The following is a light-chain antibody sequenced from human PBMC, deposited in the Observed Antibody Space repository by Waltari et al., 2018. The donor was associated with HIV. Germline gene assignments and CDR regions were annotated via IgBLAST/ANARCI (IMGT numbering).Light chain of an antibody. CDR2: NYN. J-gene: IGLJ3*02. CDR3: QSYDSTLSASV. Sequence: QSVLTQPPSVSGAPGQRVTLSCTGTRSNIGADYSVHWYQQFPGSAPPLLIYNYNTRPPGVPDRFSGSKSGTSASLAITGLQADDEAVYYCQSYDSTLSASVFGGGTELTVL. V-gene: IGLV1-40*01. CDR1: RSNIGADYS.